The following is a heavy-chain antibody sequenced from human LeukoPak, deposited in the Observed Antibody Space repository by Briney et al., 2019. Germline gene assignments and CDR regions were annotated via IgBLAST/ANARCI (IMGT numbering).Heavy chain of an antibody. Sequence: AISGSGGSTYYADSVKGRFTISRDNSKNTLYLQMNSLRAEDTAVYYCAKDESGGYDMLDYWGQGTLVTVSS. CDR2: ISGSGGST. D-gene: IGHD5-12*01. CDR3: AKDESGGYDMLDY. J-gene: IGHJ4*02. V-gene: IGHV3-23*01.